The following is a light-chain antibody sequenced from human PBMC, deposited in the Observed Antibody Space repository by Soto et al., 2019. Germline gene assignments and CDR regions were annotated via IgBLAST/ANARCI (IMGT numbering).Light chain of an antibody. Sequence: QSALTQPRSVSGSPGQSVTISCTGTSSDVGGYNFVSWYRQHPGKAPKLIIYDVSKRPSGVPDRFSGSKSGNTASLTISGIQAEDEGDYYCGSITRSSTSVFGTGTKLTVL. CDR1: SSDVGGYNF. CDR2: DVS. CDR3: GSITRSSTSV. V-gene: IGLV2-11*01. J-gene: IGLJ1*01.